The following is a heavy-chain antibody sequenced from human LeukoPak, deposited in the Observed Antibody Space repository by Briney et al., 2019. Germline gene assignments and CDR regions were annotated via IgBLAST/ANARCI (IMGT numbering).Heavy chain of an antibody. Sequence: SETLSLTCTVSGGSISSGSYYWSWIRQPAGKGLEWIGRIYTSGSTNYNPSLKSRVTISVDTSKNQFSLKLSSVTAAATAVYYCARAGYTYYYCSGSYAYYYYYGMDVWGQGTTVTVSS. CDR1: GGSISSGSYY. V-gene: IGHV4-61*02. J-gene: IGHJ6*02. CDR2: IYTSGST. CDR3: ARAGYTYYYCSGSYAYYYYYGMDV. D-gene: IGHD3-10*01.